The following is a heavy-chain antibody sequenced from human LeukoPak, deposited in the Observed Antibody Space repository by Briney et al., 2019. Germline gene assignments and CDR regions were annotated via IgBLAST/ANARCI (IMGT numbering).Heavy chain of an antibody. CDR2: IKGDGSST. J-gene: IGHJ4*02. Sequence: GSLRLSCAASGFTFSSYWMHWVRHTPGKGLVWVSRIKGDGSSTSYADSVKGRFTISRDNAKNTLYLRMNSLRAEDTAVYYCARDGYSFGHDFDYWGQGTLVTVSS. V-gene: IGHV3-74*01. CDR1: GFTFSSYW. D-gene: IGHD5-18*01. CDR3: ARDGYSFGHDFDY.